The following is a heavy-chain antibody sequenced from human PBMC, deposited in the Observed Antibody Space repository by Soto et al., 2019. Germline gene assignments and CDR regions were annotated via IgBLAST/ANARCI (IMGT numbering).Heavy chain of an antibody. CDR3: ARDQREYKKGMKFDP. J-gene: IGHJ5*02. V-gene: IGHV3-7*01. CDR2: IKQDGSEK. Sequence: EVQLVESGGGLVQPGGSLRLSCAASGFTFSSYWMSWVRQAPGKGLEWVANIKQDGSEKYYVDSVKGRFTISRDNAKNSLYLQMNKLRADDTAVYYCARDQREYKKGMKFDPWGQGTLVTVSS. CDR1: GFTFSSYW. D-gene: IGHD1-1*01.